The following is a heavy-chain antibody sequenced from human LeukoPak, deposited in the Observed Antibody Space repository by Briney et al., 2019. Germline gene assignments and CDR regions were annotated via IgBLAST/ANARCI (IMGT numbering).Heavy chain of an antibody. CDR2: IYYSGST. CDR3: ARQPPYDSSGYDTLFYYYMDV. V-gene: IGHV4-39*01. Sequence: SETLSLTCTVPGGSISSSSYYWGWIRQPPGKGLEWIGSIYYSGSTYYNPSLKSRVTISVDTSKNQFSLKLSSVTAADTAVYYCARQPPYDSSGYDTLFYYYMDVWGKGTTVTVSS. CDR1: GGSISSSSYY. D-gene: IGHD3-22*01. J-gene: IGHJ6*03.